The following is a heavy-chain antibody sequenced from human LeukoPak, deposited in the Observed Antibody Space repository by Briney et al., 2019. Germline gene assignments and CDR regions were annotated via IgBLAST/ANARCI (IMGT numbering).Heavy chain of an antibody. Sequence: PSETLSLTCTVSGYSISSGYYWGWIRQPPGKGLEWIGSIYHSGSTYYNPSLKSRVTISVDTSKNQFSLKLSSVTAADTAVYYCARVTPPDYDFWSGIFDYWGQGTLVTVSS. V-gene: IGHV4-38-2*02. CDR3: ARVTPPDYDFWSGIFDY. CDR2: IYHSGST. D-gene: IGHD3-3*01. J-gene: IGHJ4*02. CDR1: GYSISSGYY.